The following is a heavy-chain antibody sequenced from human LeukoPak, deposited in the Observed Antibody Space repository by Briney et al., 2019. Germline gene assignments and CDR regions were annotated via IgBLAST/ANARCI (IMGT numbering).Heavy chain of an antibody. CDR3: ARDIHDSSGYYYDY. CDR1: GFSFSVYT. D-gene: IGHD3-22*01. V-gene: IGHV3-23*01. J-gene: IGHJ4*02. Sequence: PGGSLRLSCVASGFSFSVYTMNWVRQAPGKGLEWISAVSASGDKTYYADSVKGRFTVSRDNSKDTLYLHMNSLRAEDTALYYCARDIHDSSGYYYDYWGQGTLVTVSS. CDR2: VSASGDKT.